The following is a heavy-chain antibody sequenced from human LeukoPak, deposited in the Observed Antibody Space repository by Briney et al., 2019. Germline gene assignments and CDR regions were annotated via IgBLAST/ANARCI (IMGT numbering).Heavy chain of an antibody. V-gene: IGHV3-23*01. Sequence: GGSLRLSCAASGFTFSSYAMSWVRQAPGKGLEWVSAISGSGGSTYYADSVKGRFTISRDNSKNTLYLQMNSLRAEDTAVYYCAKDDSVTMIVVQPLFDYWGQGTLVTVSS. CDR1: GFTFSSYA. D-gene: IGHD3-22*01. CDR2: ISGSGGST. CDR3: AKDDSVTMIVVQPLFDY. J-gene: IGHJ4*02.